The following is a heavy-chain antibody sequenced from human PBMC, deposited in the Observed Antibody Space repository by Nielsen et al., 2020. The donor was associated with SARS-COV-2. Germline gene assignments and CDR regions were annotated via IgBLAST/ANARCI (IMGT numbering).Heavy chain of an antibody. CDR2: INPSGGST. J-gene: IGHJ4*02. D-gene: IGHD3-10*01. Sequence: WVRQAPGQGLEWMGIINPSGGSTSYAQKFQGRVTITADKSTTTAYMELSSLRSEDTAVYYCARMYYYGSSNVGRYYFDYWGQGTLVTVSS. V-gene: IGHV1-46*01. CDR3: ARMYYYGSSNVGRYYFDY.